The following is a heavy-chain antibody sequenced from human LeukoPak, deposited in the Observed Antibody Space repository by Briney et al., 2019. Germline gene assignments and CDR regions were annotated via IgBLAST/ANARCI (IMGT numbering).Heavy chain of an antibody. Sequence: PGGSLRLSCAASGFTFSNYWMHWVRQAPGKGLEWVSYISRSTSTIYYADSMKGRFTISRDNAKNSLYLQMNSLRAEDTAVYYCARDLGGSYYYFDYWGQGTLVTVSS. CDR2: ISRSTSTI. V-gene: IGHV3-48*01. CDR3: ARDLGGSYYYFDY. CDR1: GFTFSNYW. D-gene: IGHD1-26*01. J-gene: IGHJ4*02.